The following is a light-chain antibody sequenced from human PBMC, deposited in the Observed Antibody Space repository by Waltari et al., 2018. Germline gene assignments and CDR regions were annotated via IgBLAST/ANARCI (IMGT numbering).Light chain of an antibody. CDR3: HQSDDWPPYS. V-gene: IGKV3-15*01. Sequence: EIVMTQSPATLSVSPGERVTLSGRASQSVRSNLAWYQQKPGQGPRLLIYDGSTRATAIPARFSGSGSGTDFTLTISSLQSEDFAIYYCHQSDDWPPYSFGQGTKLEIK. J-gene: IGKJ2*03. CDR1: QSVRSN. CDR2: DGS.